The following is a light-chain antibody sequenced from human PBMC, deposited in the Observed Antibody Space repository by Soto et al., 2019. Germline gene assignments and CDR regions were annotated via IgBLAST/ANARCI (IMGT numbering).Light chain of an antibody. CDR2: WAS. CDR1: QNILYSSDNKNN. J-gene: IGKJ2*01. V-gene: IGKV4-1*01. CDR3: QQYNNWLMYT. Sequence: DIVMTQSPDSLAVSLGERATINCKSSQNILYSSDNKNNLAWYQQKPGQPPKLLVYWASTRTSGVPDRFSGSGSGTDFTLTISSLQAEDVAVYYCQQYNNWLMYTFGQGTKLEIK.